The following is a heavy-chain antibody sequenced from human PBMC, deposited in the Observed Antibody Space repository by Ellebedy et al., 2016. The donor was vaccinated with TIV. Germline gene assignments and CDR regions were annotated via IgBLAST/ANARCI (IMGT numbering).Heavy chain of an antibody. J-gene: IGHJ6*03. CDR1: GYTFTSYD. V-gene: IGHV1-8*01. D-gene: IGHD3-22*01. Sequence: ASVKVSXXASGYTFTSYDINWVRQATGQGLEWMGWMNPNSGNTGYAQKFQGRVTMTRNTSISTAYMELSSLRSEDTAVYYCARSGYGKGNYYYYMDVWGKGTTVTVSS. CDR2: MNPNSGNT. CDR3: ARSGYGKGNYYYYMDV.